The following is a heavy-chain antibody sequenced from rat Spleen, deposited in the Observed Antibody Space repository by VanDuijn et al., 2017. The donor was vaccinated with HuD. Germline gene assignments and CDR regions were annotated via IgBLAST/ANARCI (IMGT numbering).Heavy chain of an antibody. CDR1: GFSFSDYG. CDR3: AVAGYGY. D-gene: IGHD4-3*01. J-gene: IGHJ2*01. V-gene: IGHV5-22*01. Sequence: EVQLVESGGGLVQPGRSMKLSCEASGFSFSDYGMAWVRQAPKKGLEWVASISYDGSSTYYRDSVKGRFTISRDNAENTVYLQMNSLRSEDTATYYCAVAGYGYWGQGVMVTVSS. CDR2: ISYDGSST.